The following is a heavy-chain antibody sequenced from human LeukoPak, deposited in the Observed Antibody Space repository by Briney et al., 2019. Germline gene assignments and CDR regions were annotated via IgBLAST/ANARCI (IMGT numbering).Heavy chain of an antibody. J-gene: IGHJ4*02. Sequence: GSSVKVSCKASGGTFISYAISWVRQAPGQGLEWMGGIIPIFGTANYAQKFQGRVTITADESTSTAYMELSSLRSEDTAVYCCARDGHCSSTSCYTGTFDYWGQGTLVTVSS. CDR2: IIPIFGTA. CDR3: ARDGHCSSTSCYTGTFDY. D-gene: IGHD2-2*02. CDR1: GGTFISYA. V-gene: IGHV1-69*01.